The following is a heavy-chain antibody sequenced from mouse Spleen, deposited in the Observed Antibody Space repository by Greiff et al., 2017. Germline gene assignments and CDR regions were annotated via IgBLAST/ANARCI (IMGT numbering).Heavy chain of an antibody. Sequence: EVKLVESGGGLVKRGGSLKLSCAASGFTFSSYAMSWVRQTPEKRLEWVATISSGGGNTYYPDSVKGRFTISRDNAKNTLYLQMSSLKSEDTAMYYCARPPLTTVVARYFDVWGAGTTVTVSS. CDR3: ARPPLTTVVARYFDV. CDR2: ISSGGGNT. V-gene: IGHV5-9*04. J-gene: IGHJ1*01. CDR1: GFTFSSYA. D-gene: IGHD1-1*01.